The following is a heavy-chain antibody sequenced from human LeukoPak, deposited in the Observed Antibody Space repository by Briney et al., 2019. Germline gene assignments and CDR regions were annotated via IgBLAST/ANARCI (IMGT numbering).Heavy chain of an antibody. J-gene: IGHJ3*02. V-gene: IGHV4-4*07. Sequence: SETLSLTCTVSGGSISTYYWSWLRQPAGKGLEWIGRIYSSATTNLNPSLKSLVTLSIDASKNQVSLRLSSVTAADTAVYYCARGRYCTATICGGGDAFDIWGQGTVVTVSS. CDR3: ARGRYCTATICGGGDAFDI. D-gene: IGHD2-8*02. CDR2: IYSSATT. CDR1: GGSISTYY.